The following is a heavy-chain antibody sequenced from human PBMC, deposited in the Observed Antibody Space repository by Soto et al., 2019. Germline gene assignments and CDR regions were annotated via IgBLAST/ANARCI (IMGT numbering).Heavy chain of an antibody. CDR2: FTRRGNI. D-gene: IGHD3-10*01. CDR1: GFTFSDYS. Sequence: ESVGGLVQPGGSLRLSCAASGFTFSDYSMSWVRQAPGRGLEWVSTFTRRGNIYYADSVKGRFTISRDNSKSTLYLQMDSLRAEDTALYYCAREYAPGSPNYDYWGLGTLVTVSS. V-gene: IGHV3-23*01. J-gene: IGHJ4*02. CDR3: AREYAPGSPNYDY.